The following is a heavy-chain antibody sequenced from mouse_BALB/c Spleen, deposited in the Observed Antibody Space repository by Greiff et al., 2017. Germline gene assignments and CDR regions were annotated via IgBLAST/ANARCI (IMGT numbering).Heavy chain of an antibody. CDR1: GFTFSSYT. CDR3: ARQGGGNYAWYFDV. V-gene: IGHV5-12-2*01. D-gene: IGHD2-1*01. Sequence: EVKLQESGGGLVQPGGSLKLSCAASGFTFSSYTMSWVRQTPEKRLEWVAYISNGGGSTYYPDTVKGRFTISRDNAKNTLYLQMSSLKSEDTAMYYCARQGGGNYAWYFDVWGAGTTVTVSS. J-gene: IGHJ1*01. CDR2: ISNGGGST.